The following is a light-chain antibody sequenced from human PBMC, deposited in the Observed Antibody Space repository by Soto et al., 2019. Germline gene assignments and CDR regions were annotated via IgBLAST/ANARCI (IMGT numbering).Light chain of an antibody. CDR1: SSDVGGYNY. V-gene: IGLV2-14*01. Sequence: QSVLTQPASVSGSPGQSITISCTGTSSDVGGYNYVSWYQQYPSKAPKLMIYDVSTRPSGVSYRFSGSKSGNTASLTISGLQAEDEAEYYCSSYTSSSTHVFGTGTKVTVL. J-gene: IGLJ1*01. CDR2: DVS. CDR3: SSYTSSSTHV.